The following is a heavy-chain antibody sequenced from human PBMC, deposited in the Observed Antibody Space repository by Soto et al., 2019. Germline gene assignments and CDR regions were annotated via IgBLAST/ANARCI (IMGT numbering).Heavy chain of an antibody. J-gene: IGHJ4*02. Sequence: NPSETLSLTCAVYGGSFSGYYWSWIRQPPGKGLEWIGEINHSGSTNYNPSLKSRVTISVDTSKNQFSLKLSSVTAADTAVYYCARGSAIVAMMGSLTLNYWGQGTLVTVSS. D-gene: IGHD5-12*01. V-gene: IGHV4-34*01. CDR2: INHSGST. CDR1: GGSFSGYY. CDR3: ARGSAIVAMMGSLTLNY.